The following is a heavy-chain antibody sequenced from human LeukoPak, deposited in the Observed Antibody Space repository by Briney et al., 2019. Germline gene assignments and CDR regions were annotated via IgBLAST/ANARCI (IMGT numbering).Heavy chain of an antibody. V-gene: IGHV3-23*03. CDR1: GYTFSSYG. CDR3: VRRIAGTATGGYFEP. J-gene: IGHJ2*01. CDR2: IYSGGSS. D-gene: IGHD6-13*01. Sequence: GGSLRLSCAASGYTFSSYGMSWVRQAPGKGLEWVSVIYSGGSSYYADSVKGRFTISRDNAKNSLYLQMNSLRADDTAVYYCVRRIAGTATGGYFEPWGRGTLVSVSS.